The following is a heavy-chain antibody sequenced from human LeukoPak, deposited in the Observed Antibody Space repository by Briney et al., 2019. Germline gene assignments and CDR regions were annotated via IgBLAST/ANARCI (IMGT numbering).Heavy chain of an antibody. D-gene: IGHD1-1*01. CDR1: GFTVNSDY. CDR2: IYSGGST. Sequence: GGSLRLSCAASGFTVNSDYMSWVRQAPGKGLEWVSVIYSGGSTYYADSVKGRFTISRDTTKNTLYLQMNSLRAEDTAVYYCAKAPPYKKYFDYWGQGTLVTVSS. J-gene: IGHJ4*02. CDR3: AKAPPYKKYFDY. V-gene: IGHV3-53*01.